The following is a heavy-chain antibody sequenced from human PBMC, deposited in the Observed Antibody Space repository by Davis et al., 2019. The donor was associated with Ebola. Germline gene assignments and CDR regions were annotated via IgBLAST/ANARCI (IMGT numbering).Heavy chain of an antibody. CDR2: IWADGNNK. V-gene: IGHV3-33*01. CDR3: ARDGTNSSAYFYMDI. Sequence: GESLKISCATSGFTFSIYGFHWVRRAPGKGLEWVGVIWADGNNKNYIDSVKSRFTISRDISKNTVFLQMNSLRAEDTAVYYCARDGTNSSAYFYMDIWGKGATVTVSS. CDR1: GFTFSIYG. D-gene: IGHD6-6*01. J-gene: IGHJ6*03.